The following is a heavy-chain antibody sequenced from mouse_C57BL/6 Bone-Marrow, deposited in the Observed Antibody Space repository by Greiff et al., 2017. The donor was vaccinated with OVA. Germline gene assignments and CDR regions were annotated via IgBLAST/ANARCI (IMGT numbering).Heavy chain of an antibody. CDR3: AAGDYFGC. V-gene: IGHV14-3*01. Sequence: EVKLVESVAELVRPGASVKLSCTASGFNIKNTYMPWVKQRPEQGLEWIGRIDPAKGNTKYAPKFQGKATITADTPSNTAYLQLSSLIFEVTAISYCAAGDYFGCWGQGTTLTVYS. J-gene: IGHJ2*01. CDR1: GFNIKNTY. D-gene: IGHD4-1*01. CDR2: IDPAKGNT.